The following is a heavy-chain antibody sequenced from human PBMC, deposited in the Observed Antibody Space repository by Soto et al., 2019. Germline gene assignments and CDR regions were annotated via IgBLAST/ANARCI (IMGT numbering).Heavy chain of an antibody. CDR3: ARPEWLLGAVDI. CDR2: INPSGGST. J-gene: IGHJ3*02. Sequence: ASVKVSCKASGYTFTSYYMHWVRQAPGQGLEWMGIINPSGGSTSYAQKFQGRVTMTRDTSTRTVYMERSGLRSEDTAVYYCARPEWLLGAVDIWGQGTMVTVSS. V-gene: IGHV1-46*01. CDR1: GYTFTSYY. D-gene: IGHD3-3*01.